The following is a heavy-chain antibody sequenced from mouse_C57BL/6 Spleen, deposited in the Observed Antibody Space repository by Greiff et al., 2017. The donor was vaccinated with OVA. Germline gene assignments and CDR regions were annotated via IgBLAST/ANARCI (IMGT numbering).Heavy chain of an antibody. CDR2: IHPSDSDT. CDR1: GYTFTSYW. V-gene: IGHV1-74*01. CDR3: AKVPDDYDRATWFAY. Sequence: VQLQQPGAELVKPGASVKVSCKASGYTFTSYWMHWVKQRPGQGLEWIGRIHPSDSDTNYKQKFKGKATLTVDKSSSTAYMQLSSLTSEDSAVYYCAKVPDDYDRATWFAYWGQGTLVTVSA. J-gene: IGHJ3*01. D-gene: IGHD2-4*01.